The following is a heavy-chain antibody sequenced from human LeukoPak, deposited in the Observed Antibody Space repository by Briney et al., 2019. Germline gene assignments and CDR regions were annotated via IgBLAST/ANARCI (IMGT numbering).Heavy chain of an antibody. V-gene: IGHV3-30*18. Sequence: SGRSLRLSCAASGFTFSGYGMHWVRQAPGKGLEWVAVISYDGSNKYYADSVKGRFTISRDNSKNTLYLQMNSLRAEDTAVYYCAKDLGYQYYFDYWGQGTLVTVSS. CDR2: ISYDGSNK. J-gene: IGHJ4*02. CDR1: GFTFSGYG. CDR3: AKDLGYQYYFDY. D-gene: IGHD2-2*01.